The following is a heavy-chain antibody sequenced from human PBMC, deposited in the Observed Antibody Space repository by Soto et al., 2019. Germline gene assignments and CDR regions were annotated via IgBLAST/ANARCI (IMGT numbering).Heavy chain of an antibody. CDR1: GGSISSGGYY. D-gene: IGHD4-17*01. J-gene: IGHJ4*02. CDR2: IYYTGIT. Sequence: SETLSLTCTVSGGSISSGGYYWSWIRQHPGKGLEWIGYIYYTGITYYNPSLKSRVTISVDTSKNYFSLNLSSVTAADTAVYYCARAYGDYDYWGQGTLVTVSS. CDR3: ARAYGDYDY. V-gene: IGHV4-31*03.